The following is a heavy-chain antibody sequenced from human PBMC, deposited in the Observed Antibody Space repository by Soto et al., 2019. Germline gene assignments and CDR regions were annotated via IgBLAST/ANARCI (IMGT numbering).Heavy chain of an antibody. CDR3: TIGSWSGEVFDI. J-gene: IGHJ3*02. V-gene: IGHV1-69*02. CDR1: GGTFSTYS. CDR2: IIPMLGVR. Sequence: QVQLVQSGAEVKKPGSSVKVSCKDSGGTFSTYSMFWVRHAPGQGLEWMGRIIPMLGVRNYAQRFQDRVTIIADKSTATVHMELSSLRSEDTALYYCTIGSWSGEVFDIWGQGTMVTVSS. D-gene: IGHD2-21*01.